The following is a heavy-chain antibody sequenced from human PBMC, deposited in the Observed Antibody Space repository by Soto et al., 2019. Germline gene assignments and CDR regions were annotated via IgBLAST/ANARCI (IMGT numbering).Heavy chain of an antibody. CDR2: ISASGDRT. CDR1: GFTLTNYA. J-gene: IGHJ3*01. V-gene: IGHV3-23*01. Sequence: EVQLLVSGGGSAQPGGSLRLSCEVSGFTLTNYAMSWVRQTSGKGLEWVSQISASGDRTYYADSVNGRFTISKDFSKNTLFLQMNSLGGEDSAVYYCEGSWTWGQGTMVTVSS. D-gene: IGHD5-12*01. CDR3: EGSWT.